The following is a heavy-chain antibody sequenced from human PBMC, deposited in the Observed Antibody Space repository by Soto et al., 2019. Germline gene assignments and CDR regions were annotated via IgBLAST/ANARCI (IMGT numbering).Heavy chain of an antibody. V-gene: IGHV3-30*02. CDR2: VSFDGTKK. J-gene: IGHJ3*02. D-gene: IGHD3-3*02. CDR3: AKDYLGNSNDFDT. CDR1: GFTFSNFG. Sequence: PGGSLRLSCAASGFTFSNFGMHWVRQAPGKGLEWVASVSFDGTKKHSADSVKGRFTISRDSSKNTLYLQMSSLRTGDTAVYYCAKDYLGNSNDFDTWGRGTMVTVSS.